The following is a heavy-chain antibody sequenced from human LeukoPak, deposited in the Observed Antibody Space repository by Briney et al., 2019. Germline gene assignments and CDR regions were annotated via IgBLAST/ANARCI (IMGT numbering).Heavy chain of an antibody. CDR3: AKCIQFSSWHYFPLDY. V-gene: IGHV3-23*01. CDR1: GFTSSSYA. J-gene: IGHJ4*02. D-gene: IGHD6-13*01. CDR2: ISGSGGST. Sequence: QPGGSLRLSCAASGFTSSSYAMSWVRQAPGKGLEWVSAISGSGGSTYYADSVKGRFTISRDNSKNTLYLQMNSLRAEDTAVYYCAKCIQFSSWHYFPLDYWGQGTLVTVSS.